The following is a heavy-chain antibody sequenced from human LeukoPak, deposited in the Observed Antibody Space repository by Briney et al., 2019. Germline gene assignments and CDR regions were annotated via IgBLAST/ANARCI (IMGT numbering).Heavy chain of an antibody. CDR2: ISYDGSNK. CDR1: GFTFSSYA. V-gene: IGHV3-30*04. Sequence: GGSLRLSCAASGFTFSSYAMHWVRQAPGKGLEWVAVISYDGSNKYYADSVKGRFTISRDNSKNTLYLQMNSLRAEDTAVYYCAKDWFLDSSGYYHDYWGQGTLVTVSS. CDR3: AKDWFLDSSGYYHDY. J-gene: IGHJ4*02. D-gene: IGHD3-22*01.